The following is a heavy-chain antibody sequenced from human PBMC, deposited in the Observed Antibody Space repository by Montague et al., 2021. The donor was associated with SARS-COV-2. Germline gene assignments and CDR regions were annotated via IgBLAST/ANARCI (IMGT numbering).Heavy chain of an antibody. D-gene: IGHD6-13*01. CDR1: GDSISTSTW. J-gene: IGHJ6*02. Sequence: SETLSLTCRVSGDSISTSTWWTWVRQTPGKGLEWIGEIFHSGTINYNPSLKSRVVISVDKTNNHFSLRLSSFIAADTAVYYCATLSRRTAAGTRDYFGMDVWGQGTTVGVSS. CDR3: ATLSRRTAAGTRDYFGMDV. CDR2: IFHSGTI. V-gene: IGHV4-4*02.